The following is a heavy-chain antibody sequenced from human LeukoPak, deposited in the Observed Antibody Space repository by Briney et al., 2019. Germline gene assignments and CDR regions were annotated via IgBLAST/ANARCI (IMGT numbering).Heavy chain of an antibody. J-gene: IGHJ5*02. CDR1: SGSISTSNYY. CDR3: ARLRYSGSYYSP. Sequence: SETLSLTCTVSSGSISTSNYYWGWVRQPPGRALEWIGNIFYSGSTYYSPSLKSRVTISLDTSKNQFSLKLSSVTAADTAVYYCARLRYSGSYYSPWGQGTLVTVSS. CDR2: IFYSGST. D-gene: IGHD1-26*01. V-gene: IGHV4-39*07.